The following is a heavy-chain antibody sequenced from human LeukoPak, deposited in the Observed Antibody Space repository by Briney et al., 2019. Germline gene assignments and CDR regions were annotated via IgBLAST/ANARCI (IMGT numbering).Heavy chain of an antibody. D-gene: IGHD2-2*01. CDR1: GFTFTGHY. CDR3: AREGSDQLSKDFDY. V-gene: IGHV1-2*02. J-gene: IGHJ4*02. CDR2: IGPRNSAA. Sequence: VASMKVSCKSSGFTFTGHYIHWVRQAPGQGLEWMGYIGPRNSAASYAEKFQGRVTMTRDTSLSTAYMELSRLTSDDTAVYHCAREGSDQLSKDFDYWGQGTLVTVSS.